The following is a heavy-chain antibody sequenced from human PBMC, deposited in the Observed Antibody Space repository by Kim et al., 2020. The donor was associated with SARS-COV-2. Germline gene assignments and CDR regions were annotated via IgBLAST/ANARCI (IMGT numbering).Heavy chain of an antibody. Sequence: SETLSLTCTVSGDSIKTDYFWGWIRQSPAGGLDWIGSIYHSGSTYFTPSLKSRVIISGDTSKNPFSLNLTSVTAADTAIYYCARDDKPNESSPNFFDPWG. CDR1: GDSIKTDYF. CDR3: ARDDKPNESSPNFFDP. J-gene: IGHJ5*02. D-gene: IGHD6-19*01. V-gene: IGHV4-38-2*02. CDR2: IYHSGST.